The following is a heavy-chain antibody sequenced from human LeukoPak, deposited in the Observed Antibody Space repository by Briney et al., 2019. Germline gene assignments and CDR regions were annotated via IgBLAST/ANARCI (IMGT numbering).Heavy chain of an antibody. J-gene: IGHJ4*02. D-gene: IGHD3-22*01. CDR1: GGSISSGSYY. CDR3: ASARGYFDPYFDY. Sequence: PSETLSLTCTVSGGSISSGSYYWSWIRQPAGKGLEWIGRIYTSGSTNYNPSLKSRVTMSVDTSKNQFSLKLSSVTAADTAVYYCASARGYFDPYFDYWGQGTLVTVSS. CDR2: IYTSGST. V-gene: IGHV4-61*02.